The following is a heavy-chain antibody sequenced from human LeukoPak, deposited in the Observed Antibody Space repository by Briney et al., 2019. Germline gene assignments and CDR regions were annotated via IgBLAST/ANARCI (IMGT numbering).Heavy chain of an antibody. V-gene: IGHV3-33*01. CDR1: GFTFRNYG. D-gene: IGHD3-16*01. CDR3: ARNQQLGGHSYYYYGMDV. J-gene: IGHJ6*02. CDR2: IWYDGSNK. Sequence: PGGSLRLSCAASGFTFRNYGMNWVRQAPGKGLEWVTIIWYDGSNKYYADSVKGRFTISRDNSKNTLYLQMNSLRADDTAIYYCARNQQLGGHSYYYYGMDVWGQGTTVTVSS.